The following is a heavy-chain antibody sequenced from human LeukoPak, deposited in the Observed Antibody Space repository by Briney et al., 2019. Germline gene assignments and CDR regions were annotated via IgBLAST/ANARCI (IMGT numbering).Heavy chain of an antibody. CDR2: IGSDGTKK. V-gene: IGHV3-30*04. CDR1: GFTFNDHP. D-gene: IGHD5/OR15-5a*01. Sequence: PGRSLRLSCVASGFTFNDHPFHWVRQSPDKGLEWVALIGSDGTKKYYADSVQGRFTVSRENSKNTMFLQMNTLRADDTAVYFCARQMTSTRLFDSWGQGTLVTVSS. CDR3: ARQMTSTRLFDS. J-gene: IGHJ4*02.